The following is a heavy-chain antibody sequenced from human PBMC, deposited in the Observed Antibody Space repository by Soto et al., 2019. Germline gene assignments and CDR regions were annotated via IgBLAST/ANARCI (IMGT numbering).Heavy chain of an antibody. CDR3: GKDPDITIFSYGMDV. CDR2: ISYDGSNK. D-gene: IGHD3-9*01. Sequence: QVQLVESGGGMVQPGRSLRLSCAASGFTFSSYGMHWVRQAPGKGLEWVAVISYDGSNKYYADSVKGRFTISRDNSKNTLYLQMNSLRAEDTAVYYCGKDPDITIFSYGMDVWGQGTTVTVSS. J-gene: IGHJ6*02. V-gene: IGHV3-30*18. CDR1: GFTFSSYG.